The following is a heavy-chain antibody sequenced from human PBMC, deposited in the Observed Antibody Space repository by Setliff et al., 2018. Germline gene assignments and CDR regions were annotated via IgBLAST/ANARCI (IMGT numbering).Heavy chain of an antibody. CDR1: GYSFTSYY. Sequence: ASVKVSCKASGYSFTSYYMHWVRQAPGQGLEWMGIINPSGGSTSYAQKFQGRVTMTRDTSTSTVYMELSSLRSEDTAVYYCARSDSSGLDPPNYFDYWGQGTLVTVSS. D-gene: IGHD3-22*01. V-gene: IGHV1-46*01. J-gene: IGHJ4*02. CDR3: ARSDSSGLDPPNYFDY. CDR2: INPSGGST.